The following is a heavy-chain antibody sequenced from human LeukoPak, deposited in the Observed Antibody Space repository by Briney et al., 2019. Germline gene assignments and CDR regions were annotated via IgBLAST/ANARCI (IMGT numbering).Heavy chain of an antibody. V-gene: IGHV3-48*03. D-gene: IGHD3-9*01. Sequence: GGSLRLSCASSGFTFSSYEMNWVSQAPGKGLVWVSYISSSGSTIYYADSVKGRFTISRDNAKNSLYLQMNSLRAEDTAVYYCARDIDWNYAYYGMDVWGQGTTVTVSS. CDR2: ISSSGSTI. CDR3: ARDIDWNYAYYGMDV. J-gene: IGHJ6*02. CDR1: GFTFSSYE.